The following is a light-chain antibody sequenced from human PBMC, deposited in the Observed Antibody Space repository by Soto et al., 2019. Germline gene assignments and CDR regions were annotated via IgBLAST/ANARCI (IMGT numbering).Light chain of an antibody. Sequence: SSELTQPPSVSVSPGQTASITCSGAKLGYKYACWYQQKPGQSPVLVIYQDNKRPSGIPERFSGSNSGNTATLTISGTQAMDEADYYCQAWDSSTAVVFGGGTKLTVL. V-gene: IGLV3-1*01. J-gene: IGLJ2*01. CDR2: QDN. CDR3: QAWDSSTAVV. CDR1: KLGYKY.